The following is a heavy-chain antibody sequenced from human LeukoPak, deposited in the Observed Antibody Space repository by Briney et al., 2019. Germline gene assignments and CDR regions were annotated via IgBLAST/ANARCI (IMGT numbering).Heavy chain of an antibody. CDR2: MNYSGNT. V-gene: IGHV4-59*01. CDR3: ARGKNHFDY. J-gene: IGHJ4*02. CDR1: VDSPSGFY. D-gene: IGHD1-14*01. Sequence: SETLSLTCTVSVDSPSGFYWCWIWQPPGKGLEWIGYMNYSGNTNYNPAIKRRLTTTLDTSKNHISLKQSSVTAADTAVYYCARGKNHFDYWGQGTLVTVSS.